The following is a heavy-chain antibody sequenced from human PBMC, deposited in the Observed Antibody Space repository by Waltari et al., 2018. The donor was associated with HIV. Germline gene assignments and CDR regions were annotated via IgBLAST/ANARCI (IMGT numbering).Heavy chain of an antibody. D-gene: IGHD2-8*01. CDR2: ISGSGGST. CDR3: ARGFDTNDGSPEY. Sequence: EVQLLESGGGLVQPGESLRLSCAGSEFPFSPYAINWVRQAPGMGLEWVASISGSGGSTYYADSVKGRFTISRDNFKDSLSLNMNNLRAEDTAVYYCARGFDTNDGSPEYWGQGTLVTVSS. V-gene: IGHV3-23*01. CDR1: EFPFSPYA. J-gene: IGHJ4*02.